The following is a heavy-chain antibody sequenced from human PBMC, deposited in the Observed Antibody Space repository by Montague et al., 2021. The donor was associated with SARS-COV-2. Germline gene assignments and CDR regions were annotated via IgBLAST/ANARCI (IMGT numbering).Heavy chain of an antibody. D-gene: IGHD5-18*01. CDR3: ARDERGYSYGYPFDI. CDR1: RFTFSSYS. J-gene: IGHJ3*02. CDR2: ISGSSSYI. Sequence: SLRLSCAASRFTFSSYSMNWVRQAPGKGLEWVSSISGSSSYIYXXXSXXXRFTISRDNAKNSLYLQLNSLRAEDTAVYYCARDERGYSYGYPFDIWGQGTMVTVSS. V-gene: IGHV3-21*01.